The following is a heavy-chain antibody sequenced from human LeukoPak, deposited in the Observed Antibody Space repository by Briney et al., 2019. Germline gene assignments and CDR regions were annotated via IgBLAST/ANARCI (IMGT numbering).Heavy chain of an antibody. J-gene: IGHJ1*01. CDR2: INPSGGST. CDR1: GYTFTSYY. CDR3: ARDRQYSSSRTEYFQH. D-gene: IGHD6-13*01. V-gene: IGHV1-46*01. Sequence: ASVKVSCKASGYTFTSYYMHWVRQAPGQGLEWMGIINPSGGSTSYAQKFQGRVTMTRDMSTSTVYMELSSLRSEDTAVYYCARDRQYSSSRTEYFQHWGQGTLVTVSS.